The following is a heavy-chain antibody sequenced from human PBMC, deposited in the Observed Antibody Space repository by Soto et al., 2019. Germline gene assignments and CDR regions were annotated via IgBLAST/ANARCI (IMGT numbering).Heavy chain of an antibody. CDR2: ISYDGSNK. CDR1: GFTFSSYG. D-gene: IGHD2-15*01. V-gene: IGHV3-30*18. J-gene: IGHJ6*03. Sequence: GGSLRLSCAASGFTFSSYGMHWVRQAPGKGLEWVAVISYDGSNKYYADSVKGRFTISRDNSKNTLYLQMNSLRAEDTAVYYCAKWGQGYCSGGSCWERVYYYMDVWGKGTTVTVSS. CDR3: AKWGQGYCSGGSCWERVYYYMDV.